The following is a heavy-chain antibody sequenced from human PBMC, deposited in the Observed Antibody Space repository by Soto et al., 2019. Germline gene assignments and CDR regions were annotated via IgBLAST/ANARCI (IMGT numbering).Heavy chain of an antibody. J-gene: IGHJ6*02. CDR2: IYSGGST. CDR1: GFTVSSNY. D-gene: IGHD2-15*01. V-gene: IGHV3-53*01. CDR3: AKVECYCIGGRGPPARFYGMDV. Sequence: PGGSLRLSCAASGFTVSSNYMSWVRQAPGKGLEWVSVIYSGGSTYYADSVKGRFTISRDNSKNTLYLQMNSLRAEDTAVYYCAKVECYCIGGRGPPARFYGMDVWGQGTTVTVSS.